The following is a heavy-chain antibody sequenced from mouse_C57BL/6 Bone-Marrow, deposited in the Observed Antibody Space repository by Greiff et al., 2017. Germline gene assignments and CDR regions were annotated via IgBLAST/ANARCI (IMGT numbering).Heavy chain of an antibody. CDR1: GFNINDDY. V-gene: IGHV14-4*01. CDR2: IDPEDGDT. D-gene: IGHD1-1*02. CDR3: TTWWFPWFAY. J-gene: IGHJ3*01. Sequence: VQLQQSGAELVRPGASVKLSCTASGFNINDDYMHWVKQRPEQGLEWIGWIDPEDGDTEYASKFQGPATITADTSSNTAYLQLSSLTSEDTAVYYCTTWWFPWFAYWGQGTLVTVSA.